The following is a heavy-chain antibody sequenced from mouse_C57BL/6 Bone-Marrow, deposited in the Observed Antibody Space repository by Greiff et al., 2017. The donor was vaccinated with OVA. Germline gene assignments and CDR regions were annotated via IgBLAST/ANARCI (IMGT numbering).Heavy chain of an antibody. CDR2: IRSKSNNYAT. CDR1: GFSFNTYA. CDR3: VRHGVSWFAY. Sequence: DVQLVESGGGLVQPKGSLKLSCAASGFSFNTYAMNWVRQAPGKGLEWVARIRSKSNNYATYYADSVKDRFTISRDDSESMLYLQMNNLKTEDTAMYYCVRHGVSWFAYWGQGTLVTVSA. V-gene: IGHV10-1*01. J-gene: IGHJ3*01.